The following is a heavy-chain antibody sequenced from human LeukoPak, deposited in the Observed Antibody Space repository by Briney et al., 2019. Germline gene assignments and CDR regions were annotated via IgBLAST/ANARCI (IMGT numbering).Heavy chain of an antibody. D-gene: IGHD3-10*01. CDR2: IYYSGST. V-gene: IGHV4-59*01. Sequence: SETLSLTCTVSGGSISSYYWSWIRQPPGKGLEWIGYIYYSGSTNYNPSLTSRVTISVDTSKNQFSLKLSSVTAADTAVYYCARGISGASSLPFDYWGQGTLVTVSS. J-gene: IGHJ4*02. CDR3: ARGISGASSLPFDY. CDR1: GGSISSYY.